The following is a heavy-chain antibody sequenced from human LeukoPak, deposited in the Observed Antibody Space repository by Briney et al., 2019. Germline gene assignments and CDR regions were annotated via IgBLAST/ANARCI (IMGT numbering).Heavy chain of an antibody. V-gene: IGHV1-8*01. Sequence: ASVKVSCKASGYTFTSYDINWVRQVTGQGLEWMGWMNPNSGDTGYPQKFQGRVTMTRDASITTAYMELSSLRSEDTAVYYCARSGFGSGISFDLWGQGTLVTVSS. CDR3: ARSGFGSGISFDL. CDR2: MNPNSGDT. CDR1: GYTFTSYD. D-gene: IGHD3-10*01. J-gene: IGHJ5*02.